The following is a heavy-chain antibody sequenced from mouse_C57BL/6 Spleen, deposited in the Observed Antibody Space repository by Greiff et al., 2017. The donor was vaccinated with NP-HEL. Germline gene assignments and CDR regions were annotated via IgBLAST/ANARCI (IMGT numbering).Heavy chain of an antibody. CDR2: IHPNSGST. CDR1: GYTFTSYW. D-gene: IGHD4-1*01. Sequence: QVQLQQPGAELVKPGASVKLSCRASGYTFTSYWMHWVKQRPGQGLEWIGMIHPNSGSTNYNEKFKSKATLTVDKSSSTAYMQLSSLTSEDSAVYYCARERGNWDGFAYWGQGTLVTVSA. J-gene: IGHJ3*01. V-gene: IGHV1-64*01. CDR3: ARERGNWDGFAY.